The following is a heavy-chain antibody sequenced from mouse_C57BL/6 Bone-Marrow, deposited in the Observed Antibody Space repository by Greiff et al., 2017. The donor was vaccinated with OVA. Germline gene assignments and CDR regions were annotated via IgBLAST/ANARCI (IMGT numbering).Heavy chain of an antibody. CDR2: IYPRDGSH. D-gene: IGHD6-2*01. CDR3: AISLWGSPPMDY. CDR1: GYTFTSYD. V-gene: IGHV1-85*01. Sequence: QVQLQQSGPELVKPGASVKLSCKASGYTFTSYDINWVQQRPGQGLEWIGWIYPRDGSHNYNDKFKGKATLTVDTSSSTAYMELHSLTSSYSAVYFCAISLWGSPPMDYWGQGTSVTVSS. J-gene: IGHJ4*01.